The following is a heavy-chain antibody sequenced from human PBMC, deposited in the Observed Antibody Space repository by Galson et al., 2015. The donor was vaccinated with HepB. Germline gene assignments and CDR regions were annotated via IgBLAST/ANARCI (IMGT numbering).Heavy chain of an antibody. J-gene: IGHJ6*02. CDR1: GFTFSSYW. CDR2: IKQDGSEK. D-gene: IGHD2-2*01. V-gene: IGHV3-7*03. CDR3: ARDAYGGHCSSTSCYGWVNYYYGMDV. Sequence: SLRLSCAASGFTFSSYWMSWVRQAPGKGLEWVANIKQDGSEKYYVDSVKGRFTISRDNAKNSLYLQINSLRAEDTAVYYCARDAYGGHCSSTSCYGWVNYYYGMDVWGQGTTVTVSS.